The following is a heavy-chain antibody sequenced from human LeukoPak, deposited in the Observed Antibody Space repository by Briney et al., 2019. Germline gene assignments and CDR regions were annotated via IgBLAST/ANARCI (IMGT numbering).Heavy chain of an antibody. D-gene: IGHD3-22*01. CDR1: GFTLSSYA. CDR2: ISGSGGST. Sequence: GGSLRLSCAASGFTLSSYAMSWVRRAPGKGLEWVSAISGSGGSTYYADSVKGRFTMSRDNSKNTLYLQMNSLRAEDTAVYYCAKSMIVVLPITFDIWGQGTMVTVSS. V-gene: IGHV3-23*01. CDR3: AKSMIVVLPITFDI. J-gene: IGHJ3*02.